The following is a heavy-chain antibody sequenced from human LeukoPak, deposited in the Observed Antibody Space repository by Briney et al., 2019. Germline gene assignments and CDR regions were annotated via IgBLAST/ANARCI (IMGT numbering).Heavy chain of an antibody. CDR2: INHSGST. Sequence: PSETLSLTCAVYGGSFSGYYWSWIRQPPGKGLEWIGEINHSGSTNYNPSLKSRVTISVDRSKNQFSLKLSSVTAADTAVYYCARTSIAARRANAFDIWGHGTMVTVSS. J-gene: IGHJ3*02. CDR3: ARTSIAARRANAFDI. V-gene: IGHV4-34*01. CDR1: GGSFSGYY. D-gene: IGHD6-6*01.